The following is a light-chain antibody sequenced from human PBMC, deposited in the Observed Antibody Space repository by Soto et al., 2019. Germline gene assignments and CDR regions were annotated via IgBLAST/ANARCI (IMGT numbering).Light chain of an antibody. V-gene: IGLV2-23*02. Sequence: QSALTQPASVSGSPGQSITISCTGTSSDIGSYDLVSWYQQHPGNAPRLIIYEVNKRPSGVSNRFSGSKSGNTASLTVSGLQAEDGAEYYCAAWDDSLNGWVFGGGTKLTVL. CDR2: EVN. J-gene: IGLJ3*02. CDR3: AAWDDSLNGWV. CDR1: SSDIGSYDL.